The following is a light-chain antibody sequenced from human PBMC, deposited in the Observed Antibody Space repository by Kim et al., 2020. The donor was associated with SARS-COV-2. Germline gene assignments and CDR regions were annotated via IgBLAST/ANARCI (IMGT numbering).Light chain of an antibody. CDR3: ASWDDRLNAVV. Sequence: GQRVTISCSGDHSNIGSYTVQWYQHLPGTAPKLLIYVNYERPSGVPDRFSGSKSGTSASLAISGLQSEDEADYYCASWDDRLNAVVFGGGTQLTVL. CDR2: VNY. CDR1: HSNIGSYT. J-gene: IGLJ2*01. V-gene: IGLV1-44*01.